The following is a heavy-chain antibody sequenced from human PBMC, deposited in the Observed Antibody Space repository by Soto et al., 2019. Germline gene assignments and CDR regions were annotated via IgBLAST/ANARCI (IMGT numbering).Heavy chain of an antibody. J-gene: IGHJ3*01. V-gene: IGHV3-23*01. CDR1: GFTFSSYA. Sequence: EVQLLESGGGLVQPGGSLRLSCAASGFTFSSYAMSWVRQAPGKGLEWVSAISRSGGSTFYADSVKGRVTISSDNSKNTLSMKRTNLRVRDTAVYGCAKDTLSRDSFAFWGQGTMV. CDR2: ISRSGGST. CDR3: AKDTLSRDSFAF.